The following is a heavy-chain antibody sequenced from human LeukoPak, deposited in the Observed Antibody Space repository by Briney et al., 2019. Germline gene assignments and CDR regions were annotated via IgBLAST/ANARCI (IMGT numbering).Heavy chain of an antibody. D-gene: IGHD3-10*01. CDR3: ASVGEIDAFDI. Sequence: SSDTLSLTCAVYGGSFSGYYWSWIRQPPGKGLEWIGEINHSGSTNYNPSLKSRVTISVDTSKNQFSLKLSSVTAADTAVYYCASVGEIDAFDIWGQGTMVTVSA. CDR2: INHSGST. V-gene: IGHV4-34*01. J-gene: IGHJ3*02. CDR1: GGSFSGYY.